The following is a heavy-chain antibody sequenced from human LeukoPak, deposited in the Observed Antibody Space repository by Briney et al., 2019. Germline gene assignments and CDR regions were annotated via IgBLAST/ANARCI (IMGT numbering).Heavy chain of an antibody. V-gene: IGHV3-53*01. Sequence: GGSLRLSCAASGFTVSSNYMSWVRQAPGEGLEWVSVIYSGGSTYYADSVKGRFTISRDNSKNTLYLQMNSLRAEDTAVYYCARDQDGAATFDYWGQGTLVTVSS. CDR3: ARDQDGAATFDY. D-gene: IGHD6-13*01. CDR1: GFTVSSNY. CDR2: IYSGGST. J-gene: IGHJ4*02.